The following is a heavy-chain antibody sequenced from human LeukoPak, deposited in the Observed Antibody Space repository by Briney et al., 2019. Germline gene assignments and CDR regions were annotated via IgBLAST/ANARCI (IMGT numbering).Heavy chain of an antibody. CDR1: GFTVSSNY. V-gene: IGHV3-53*01. D-gene: IGHD2-2*01. CDR3: AKVMYHCSSTSCYGSYFDY. Sequence: GGSLRLSCAASGFTVSSNYMSWVRQAPGKGLEWVSVIYSGGNTYYADSVKGRFTLSRDNSKNTLYLQMNSLRAEDTAVYYCAKVMYHCSSTSCYGSYFDYWGQGTLVTVSS. J-gene: IGHJ4*02. CDR2: IYSGGNT.